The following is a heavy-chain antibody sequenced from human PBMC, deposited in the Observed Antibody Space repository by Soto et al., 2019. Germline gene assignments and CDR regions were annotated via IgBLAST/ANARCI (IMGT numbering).Heavy chain of an antibody. CDR3: AAGGSWYAF. D-gene: IGHD6-13*01. Sequence: ASVKVSCKTSGNPFMGHYIHWLRQAPGQGFEWLGYISNSGGTKFSQNFQGRVSMTRDTSITTAYMELRGLQSGDTAVYYRAAGGSWYAFWGQGTLVTVSS. V-gene: IGHV1-2*02. J-gene: IGHJ4*02. CDR2: YISNSGGT. CDR1: GNPFMGHY.